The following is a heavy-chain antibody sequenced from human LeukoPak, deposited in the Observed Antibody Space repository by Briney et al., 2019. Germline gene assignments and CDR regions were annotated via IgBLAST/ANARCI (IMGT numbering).Heavy chain of an antibody. CDR1: GFTFSSYG. CDR2: IYSGGST. CDR3: ARDSGYGLDY. Sequence: GGSLRPSCAASGFTFSSYGMHWVRQAPGKGLEWVSVIYSGGSTYYADSVKGRFTISRDNSKNTLYLQMNSLRAEDTAVYYCARDSGYGLDYWGQGTLVTVSS. V-gene: IGHV3-53*01. J-gene: IGHJ4*02. D-gene: IGHD5-18*01.